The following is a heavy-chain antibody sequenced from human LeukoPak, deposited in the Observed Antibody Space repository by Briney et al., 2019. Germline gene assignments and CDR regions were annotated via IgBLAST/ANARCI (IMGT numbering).Heavy chain of an antibody. CDR2: IKTDGSIT. CDR3: ARDSYVWGSYRYQRNSDY. CDR1: GFSFSVYW. D-gene: IGHD3-16*02. Sequence: GGSLRLSCAASGFSFSVYWMHWVRQAPGKGPVWVSRIKTDGSITDYADFVKGRFTISRDNAKNTLYLQMNSLRAEDTAVYYCARDSYVWGSYRYQRNSDYWGQGTLVTVSS. J-gene: IGHJ4*02. V-gene: IGHV3-74*01.